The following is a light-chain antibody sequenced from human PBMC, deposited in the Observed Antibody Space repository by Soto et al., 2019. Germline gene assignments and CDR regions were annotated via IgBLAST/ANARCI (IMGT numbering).Light chain of an antibody. V-gene: IGKV3-20*01. Sequence: EMVLTQSPGTLSLSLGERATLSCRASQSVSSNYLTWYQQKPGQAPRLLIYGASSRATGIADRFSGSGSGTDFTLTISRLEPEDFAVYYCQQYGSSPFTFGPGTKVDIK. CDR1: QSVSSNY. CDR2: GAS. CDR3: QQYGSSPFT. J-gene: IGKJ3*01.